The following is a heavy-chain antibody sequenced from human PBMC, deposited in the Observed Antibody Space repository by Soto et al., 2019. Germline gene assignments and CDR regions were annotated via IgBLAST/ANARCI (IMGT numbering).Heavy chain of an antibody. CDR1: GFTSSTYG. J-gene: IGHJ4*02. CDR3: AKDVQKLLYYFDSSGYCNFDY. D-gene: IGHD3-22*01. CDR2: ISHDGSEK. V-gene: IGHV3-30*18. Sequence: LRLSCAASGFTSSTYGMHRVRQAPGKGLEWVAVISHDGSEKLYADSVKGRFTISRDTSQNTLYLQMNSLRAEDTAVYYCAKDVQKLLYYFDSSGYCNFDYWGQGTLVTVSS.